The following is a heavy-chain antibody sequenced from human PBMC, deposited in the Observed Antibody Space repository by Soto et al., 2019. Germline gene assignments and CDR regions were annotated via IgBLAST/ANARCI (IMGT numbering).Heavy chain of an antibody. CDR2: MNPNSGNT. CDR3: AREHSSSWRFDY. CDR1: GYTFTSYD. J-gene: IGHJ4*02. D-gene: IGHD6-13*01. V-gene: IGHV1-8*01. Sequence: QVQLVQSGAEVKKPGASVKVSCKASGYTFTSYDIDWVRQAIGQGLEWMGWMNPNSGNTGYAQKFQGRVTMTRNTSISTSSMEPSSLRSEDTAVYYCAREHSSSWRFDYWGQGTLVPVSS.